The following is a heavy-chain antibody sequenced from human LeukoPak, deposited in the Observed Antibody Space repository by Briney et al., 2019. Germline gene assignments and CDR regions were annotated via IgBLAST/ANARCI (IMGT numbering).Heavy chain of an antibody. V-gene: IGHV3-23*01. Sequence: QPGGSLRLSCAASGFTFSSYAMSWVRQAPGKGLEWVSAISGSGGSTYYADSVKGRFTISRDNSKNTLYLQMNSLRAEDTAVYYCARDTAAFPYCFDYWGQGTLVSVSS. CDR3: ARDTAAFPYCFDY. J-gene: IGHJ4*02. D-gene: IGHD4-17*01. CDR1: GFTFSSYA. CDR2: ISGSGGST.